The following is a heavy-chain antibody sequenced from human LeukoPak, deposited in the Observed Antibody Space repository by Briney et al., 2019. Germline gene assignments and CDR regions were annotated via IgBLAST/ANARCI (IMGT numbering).Heavy chain of an antibody. V-gene: IGHV3-23*01. CDR2: ISGGGGST. J-gene: IGHJ4*02. CDR3: AKDLGGSTDY. D-gene: IGHD5-12*01. CDR1: GFTFSSYA. Sequence: GGSLRLSCAASGFTFSSYAMSWVRQSPGKGLEWVSAISGGGGSTYYAYYTDSVKGRFTISRDNSQNTLYLQMNSLRAEDTALYYCAKDLGGSTDYWGQGTLVTVSS.